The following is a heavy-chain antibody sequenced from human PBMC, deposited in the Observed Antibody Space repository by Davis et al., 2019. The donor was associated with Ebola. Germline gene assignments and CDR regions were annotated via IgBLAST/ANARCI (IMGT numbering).Heavy chain of an antibody. Sequence: GESLKISCAASGFTFSNYAMSWVRQAPGKGLEWVSAISGSGGSTYYADSVKGRFTISRDNSKNTLYLQMNSLRAEDTAVYYCAKEGIAAAMEPWGQGTLVTVSS. J-gene: IGHJ5*02. V-gene: IGHV3-23*01. CDR3: AKEGIAAAMEP. CDR2: ISGSGGST. CDR1: GFTFSNYA. D-gene: IGHD6-13*01.